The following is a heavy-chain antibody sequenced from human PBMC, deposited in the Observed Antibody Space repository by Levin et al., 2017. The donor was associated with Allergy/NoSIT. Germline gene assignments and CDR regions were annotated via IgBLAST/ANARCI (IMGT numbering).Heavy chain of an antibody. CDR2: IYYSGST. V-gene: IGHV4-59*01. J-gene: IGHJ2*01. CDR3: ARGYSTLDWYFDL. D-gene: IGHD6-13*01. Sequence: SQTLSLPCTVSGGSIRSYYWSWIRQPPGKGLEWIGYIYYSGSTNYNPSLKSRVTISVDTSKNQFSLKLSSVTAADTAVYYCARGYSTLDWYFDLWGRGTLVTVSS. CDR1: GGSIRSYY.